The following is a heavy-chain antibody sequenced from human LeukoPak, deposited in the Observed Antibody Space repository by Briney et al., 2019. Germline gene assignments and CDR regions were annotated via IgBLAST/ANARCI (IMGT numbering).Heavy chain of an antibody. D-gene: IGHD2-2*02. CDR3: ARAYCSSTSCYKGYYYYYYMDV. Sequence: GESLKISCKGSGYSFTSYWFGWVRQMPGKGLEWMGIIYPGDSDTRYSPSFQGQVTISADKSINTAYLQWSSLKASDTAMYYCARAYCSSTSCYKGYYYYYYMDVWGKGTTVTVSS. CDR1: GYSFTSYW. CDR2: IYPGDSDT. V-gene: IGHV5-51*01. J-gene: IGHJ6*03.